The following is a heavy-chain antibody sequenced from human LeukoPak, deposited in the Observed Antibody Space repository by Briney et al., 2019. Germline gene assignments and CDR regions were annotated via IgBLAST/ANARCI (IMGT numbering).Heavy chain of an antibody. V-gene: IGHV4-4*07. CDR3: ARDYGGNPNYWYFDL. D-gene: IGHD4-23*01. CDR1: GGSISSYY. Sequence: PSETLSLTCTVSGGSISSYYWSWIRQTAGKGLEWIGRIYTSGSTNYSPSLKNRVTLSVDTSKNHFSLKLSSVTAADTPLYYCARDYGGNPNYWYFDLWGRGTLVTVSS. CDR2: IYTSGST. J-gene: IGHJ2*01.